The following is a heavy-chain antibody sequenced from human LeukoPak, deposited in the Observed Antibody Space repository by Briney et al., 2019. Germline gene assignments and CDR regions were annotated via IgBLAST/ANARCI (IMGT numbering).Heavy chain of an antibody. CDR3: ARRKTYYSSGPVGY. J-gene: IGHJ4*02. CDR1: GYTFTSYD. Sequence: ASVKVSCKASGYTFTSYDINWVRQATGHGLEWMGWLNPNSGNTAYAQKFQGRVTMTRNTSISTAYMELSSLRSEDTAVYYCARRKTYYSSGPVGYWGQGTLVTVSS. V-gene: IGHV1-8*01. D-gene: IGHD6-19*01. CDR2: LNPNSGNT.